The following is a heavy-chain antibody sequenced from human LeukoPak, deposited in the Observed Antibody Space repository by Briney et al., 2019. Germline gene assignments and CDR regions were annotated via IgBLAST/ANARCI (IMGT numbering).Heavy chain of an antibody. D-gene: IGHD3-10*01. J-gene: IGHJ3*02. CDR3: ARGSYYGSGSATDAFDI. Sequence: ASVKVSCKASGGTYSSYSINWVRQAPGQGLEWMGRVLPVLGLSKTAQNFQGRVTITADKSTATAYMELSSLRSEDTAVYYCARGSYYGSGSATDAFDIWGQGTKVTVS. CDR2: VLPVLGLS. V-gene: IGHV1-69*04. CDR1: GGTYSSYS.